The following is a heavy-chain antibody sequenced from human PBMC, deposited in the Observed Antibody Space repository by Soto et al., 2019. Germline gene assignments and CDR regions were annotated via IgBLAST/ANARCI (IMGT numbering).Heavy chain of an antibody. CDR2: ISDGGDTT. J-gene: IGHJ4*02. CDR3: AKNRGIIMIVES. V-gene: IGHV3-23*01. Sequence: PVGSLRLSCAASGFSFSSYEMNWVRQAPGKGLEWVSAISDGGDTTYYADSVKGRFTISRDNSKNTLYLQMDSLRAEDTAVYYCAKNRGIIMIVESWGQGTLVTVSS. CDR1: GFSFSSYE. D-gene: IGHD3-22*01.